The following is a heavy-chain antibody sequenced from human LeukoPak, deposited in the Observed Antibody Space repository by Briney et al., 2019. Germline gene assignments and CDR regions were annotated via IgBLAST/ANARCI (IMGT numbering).Heavy chain of an antibody. CDR1: GFTFSSYG. CDR2: ISGSGGST. J-gene: IGHJ5*02. Sequence: PGGSLRLSCAASGFTFSSYGMSWVRQAPGKGLEWVSAISGSGGSTYYADSVKGRFTISRDNSKNTLYLQMNSLRAEDTAVYYCAKDYHRYCSSTSCYASGGWFDPWGQGTLVTVSS. CDR3: AKDYHRYCSSTSCYASGGWFDP. D-gene: IGHD2-2*01. V-gene: IGHV3-23*01.